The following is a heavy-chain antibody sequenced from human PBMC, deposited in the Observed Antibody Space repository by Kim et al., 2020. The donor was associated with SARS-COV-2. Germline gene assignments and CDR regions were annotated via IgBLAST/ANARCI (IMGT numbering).Heavy chain of an antibody. CDR3: AKGEDCSSTSCYVGYYYGMDV. CDR1: GFTFSSYG. J-gene: IGHJ6*02. CDR2: IWYDGSNK. D-gene: IGHD2-2*01. Sequence: GGSLRLSCAASGFTFSSYGMHWVRQAPGKGLEWVAVIWYDGSNKYYADSVKGRFTISRDNSKNTLYLQMNSLRAEDTAVYYCAKGEDCSSTSCYVGYYYGMDVWGQGTTVTVSS. V-gene: IGHV3-33*06.